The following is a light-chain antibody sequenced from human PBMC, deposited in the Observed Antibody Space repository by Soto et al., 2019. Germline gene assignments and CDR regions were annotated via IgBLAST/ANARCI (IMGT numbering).Light chain of an antibody. Sequence: DIVMTQSPDSLAVSLGERATINCKSSQSVLYSSNNKNYLTWYQQKPGQPPKLLLYWASTRESGVPDRFSGSGSGTDFTLTISSLQAEDVAVYYCQKYYGTPTTFGQGTKVEIK. J-gene: IGKJ1*01. CDR2: WAS. V-gene: IGKV4-1*01. CDR1: QSVLYSSNNKNY. CDR3: QKYYGTPTT.